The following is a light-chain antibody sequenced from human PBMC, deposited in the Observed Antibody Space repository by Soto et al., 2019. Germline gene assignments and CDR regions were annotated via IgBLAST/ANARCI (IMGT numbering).Light chain of an antibody. CDR3: QHSYT. J-gene: IGKJ2*01. CDR1: QSVSSSY. CDR2: GAS. V-gene: IGKV3-20*01. Sequence: EIVLTQSPGTLSLSPGERATLSCRASQSVSSSYLAWYQQKPGQAPRLLIYGASSRATGIPDRFSGSGSGTDFTLTISRLEPEDVAVYYCQHSYTFGQGTKLEIK.